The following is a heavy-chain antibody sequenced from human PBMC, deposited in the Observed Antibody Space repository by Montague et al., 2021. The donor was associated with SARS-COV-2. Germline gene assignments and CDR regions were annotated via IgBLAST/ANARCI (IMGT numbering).Heavy chain of an antibody. V-gene: IGHV4-59*12. D-gene: IGHD5-24*01. J-gene: IGHJ5*02. CDR1: GGSINNSY. CDR3: AREDRWNWFDP. CDR2: IYYRGST. Sequence: SETLSLTCTVSGGSINNSYWSWIRQPPGTGLEWIGYIYYRGSTNYNPSLETQVIISVDPATNQFALKMSSVTAADTAVYYCAREDRWNWFDPWGQGTLVIVSS.